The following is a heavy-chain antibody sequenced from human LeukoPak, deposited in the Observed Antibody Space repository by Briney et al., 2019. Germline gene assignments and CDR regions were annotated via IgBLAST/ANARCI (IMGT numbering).Heavy chain of an antibody. CDR3: AKDLSSSSYYWEAFDY. CDR2: IRYDGSNK. V-gene: IGHV3-30*02. Sequence: PGGSLRLSCAASGFTFSSYGMHWVRQAPGKGLEWVAFIRYDGSNKYYADSVKGRFTISRDNSKNTLYMQMNSLRAEDTAVYYCAKDLSSSSYYWEAFDYWGQGTLVTVSS. D-gene: IGHD6-13*01. J-gene: IGHJ4*02. CDR1: GFTFSSYG.